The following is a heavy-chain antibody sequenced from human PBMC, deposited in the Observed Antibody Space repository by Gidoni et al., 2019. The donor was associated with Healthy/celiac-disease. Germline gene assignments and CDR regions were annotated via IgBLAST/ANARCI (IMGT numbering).Heavy chain of an antibody. CDR2: IYSGGST. D-gene: IGHD3-22*01. V-gene: IGHV3-66*01. Sequence: EVQLVESGGGLVQPGGSLRLSCAASGFPVSSNYMSWVRQAPGKGLEWVSVIYSGGSTYYADSVKGRFTISRDNSKNTLYLQMNSLRAEDTAVYYCARAYYDSSGYTGHDAFDIWGQGTMVTVSS. J-gene: IGHJ3*02. CDR1: GFPVSSNY. CDR3: ARAYYDSSGYTGHDAFDI.